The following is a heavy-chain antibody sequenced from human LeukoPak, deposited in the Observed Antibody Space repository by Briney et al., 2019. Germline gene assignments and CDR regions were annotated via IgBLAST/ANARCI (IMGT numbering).Heavy chain of an antibody. CDR2: IHPNSGGT. Sequence: ASVKVSCKASGYTFTGYYMHWVRQAPGQGLEWMGWIHPNSGGTNYAQKFQGRVTMTRDTSISTAYMELSRLRSDDTAVYYCARFKVNKGKSRHIDYWGQGTLVTVSS. CDR3: ARFKVNKGKSRHIDY. J-gene: IGHJ4*02. CDR1: GYTFTGYY. D-gene: IGHD1/OR15-1a*01. V-gene: IGHV1-2*02.